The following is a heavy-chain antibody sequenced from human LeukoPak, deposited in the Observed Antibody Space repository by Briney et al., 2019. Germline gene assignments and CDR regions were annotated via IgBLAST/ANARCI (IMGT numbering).Heavy chain of an antibody. V-gene: IGHV5-51*01. CDR1: GYSFTSYW. CDR3: ARRPYYYDSSGYYTGFDY. CDR2: IYPGDSDT. J-gene: IGHJ4*02. Sequence: GESLKISCKGSGYSFTSYWIGWVRQLPGKGLEWMGIIYPGDSDTRYSPSFQGQVTISADKSISTAYLQWSSLKASDTAMYYCARRPYYYDSSGYYTGFDYWGPGTLVTVSS. D-gene: IGHD3-22*01.